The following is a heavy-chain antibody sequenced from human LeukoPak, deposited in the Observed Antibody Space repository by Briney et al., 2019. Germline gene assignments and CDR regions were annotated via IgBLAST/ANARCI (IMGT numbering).Heavy chain of an antibody. CDR1: GGTFNNYA. D-gene: IGHD4-23*01. CDR2: IIPIFGIA. Sequence: SVKVSCKASGGTFNNYAISWVRQAPGQGLEWMGGIIPIFGIANYAQKFQGRVTITADEFTSTAYMELSSLRSDDTAVYYCAKDRGHRGGNPEAYFDYWGQGSLVTVSS. J-gene: IGHJ4*02. V-gene: IGHV1-69*13. CDR3: AKDRGHRGGNPEAYFDY.